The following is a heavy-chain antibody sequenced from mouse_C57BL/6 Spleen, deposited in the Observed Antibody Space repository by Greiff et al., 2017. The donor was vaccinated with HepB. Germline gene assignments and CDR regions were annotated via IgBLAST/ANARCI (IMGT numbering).Heavy chain of an antibody. J-gene: IGHJ2*01. CDR1: GYTFTDYE. V-gene: IGHV1-15*01. CDR2: IDPETGGT. CDR3: TLGGISFDY. Sequence: VKLVESGAELVRPGASVTLSCKASGYTFTDYEMHWVKQTPVHGLEWIGAIDPETGGTAYNQKFKGKAILTADKSSSTAYMELRSLTSEDSAVYYCTLGGISFDYWGQGTTLTVSS. D-gene: IGHD3-1*01.